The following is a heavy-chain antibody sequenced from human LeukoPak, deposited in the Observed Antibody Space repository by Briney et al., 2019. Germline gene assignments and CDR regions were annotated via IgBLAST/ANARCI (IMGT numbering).Heavy chain of an antibody. D-gene: IGHD3-3*01. CDR3: ARGDVLRFFEWSPQKKNWFDP. CDR2: IYYSGST. V-gene: IGHV4-39*07. Sequence: SETLSLTCTVSGGSISSSSYYWGWIRQPPGKGLEWIGSIYYSGSTYYNPSLKSRVTISVDTSKNQFSLKLSSVTAADTAVYYCARGDVLRFFEWSPQKKNWFDPWGQGTLVTVSS. J-gene: IGHJ5*02. CDR1: GGSISSSSYY.